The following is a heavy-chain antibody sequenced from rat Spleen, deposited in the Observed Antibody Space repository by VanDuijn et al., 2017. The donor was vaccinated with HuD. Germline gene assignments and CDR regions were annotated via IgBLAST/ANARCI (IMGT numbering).Heavy chain of an antibody. CDR2: ISSGGVT. D-gene: IGHD1-10*01. Sequence: VQLKESGPGLVPPSQTLSLTCTVPRFSLTTNGVSWVRQPPGKGLELIAAISSGGVTYYNSAPKSRLSISRDTAKNQVFLKLNSLQTDDTAIYYCTRSPYNNYVMDAWGQGASVTVSS. CDR1: RFSLTTNG. CDR3: TRSPYNNYVMDA. J-gene: IGHJ4*01. V-gene: IGHV2S12*01.